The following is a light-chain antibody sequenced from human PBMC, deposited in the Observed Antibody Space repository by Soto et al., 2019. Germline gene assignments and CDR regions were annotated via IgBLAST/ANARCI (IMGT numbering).Light chain of an antibody. V-gene: IGLV2-14*01. Sequence: QSALTQPASVSGSPGQSITISCTGTSSDVGGYNYVSWYQQHPGKAPKLMIYEVSNRPSGVSNRFSGSKSGNTASLTISGLQAEDEADYYCSSYTSSSPDVFGTGTKFTVL. CDR1: SSDVGGYNY. CDR3: SSYTSSSPDV. J-gene: IGLJ1*01. CDR2: EVS.